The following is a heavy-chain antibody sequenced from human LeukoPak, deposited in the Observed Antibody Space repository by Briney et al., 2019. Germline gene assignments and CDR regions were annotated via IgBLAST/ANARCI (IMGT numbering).Heavy chain of an antibody. J-gene: IGHJ3*02. CDR3: AKARSGWYDAFDI. V-gene: IGHV3-30*18. D-gene: IGHD6-19*01. Sequence: HPGGSLRLSCAASGFTFSSYGMHRVRQAPGKGLEWVAVISYDGSNKYYADSVKGRFTISRDNSKNTLYLQMNSLRAEDTAVYYCAKARSGWYDAFDIWGQGTMVTVSS. CDR2: ISYDGSNK. CDR1: GFTFSSYG.